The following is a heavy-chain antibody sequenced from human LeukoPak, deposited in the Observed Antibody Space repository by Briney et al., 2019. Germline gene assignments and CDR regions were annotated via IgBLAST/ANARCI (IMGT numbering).Heavy chain of an antibody. D-gene: IGHD2-2*01. CDR1: GFTFTNYG. CDR2: IWYDGSKT. J-gene: IGHJ4*02. Sequence: PGRSLGLSCTTSGFTFTNYGINWVRQAPGKGLEWVAAIWYDGSKTSYTDSVKGRFTVSRDISKNTVHLQMNGLKAEDTAVYYCARDDCSTTPCYAYWGQGTLVTVSS. V-gene: IGHV3-33*01. CDR3: ARDDCSTTPCYAY.